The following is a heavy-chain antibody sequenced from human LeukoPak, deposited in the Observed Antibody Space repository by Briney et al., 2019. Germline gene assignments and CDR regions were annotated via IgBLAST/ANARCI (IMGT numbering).Heavy chain of an antibody. CDR2: ISGSGGST. V-gene: IGHV3-23*01. Sequence: GASLRLSCAASGFTFSSYAMSWVRRAPGKGLEWVSAISGSGGSTYYADSVKGRFTISRDNSKNTLYLQMNSLRAEDTAVYYCAKDGDYYDSSGYYYASFDYWGQGTLVTVSS. J-gene: IGHJ4*02. CDR3: AKDGDYYDSSGYYYASFDY. D-gene: IGHD3-22*01. CDR1: GFTFSSYA.